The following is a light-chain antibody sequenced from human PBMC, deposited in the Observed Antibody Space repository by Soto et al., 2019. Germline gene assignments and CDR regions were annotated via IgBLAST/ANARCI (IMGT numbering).Light chain of an antibody. V-gene: IGKV3-20*01. CDR1: QSVSSSY. CDR2: AAS. Sequence: EIVLTQSPGTLSLSPGEGATLSCRASQSVSSSYLAWYQHKPGQAPRLLIYAASGRATGIPDRFSGSGSGTDFTLTISSLQSEDFAVYYCQQYNNWPPITFGQGTRLEIK. J-gene: IGKJ5*01. CDR3: QQYNNWPPIT.